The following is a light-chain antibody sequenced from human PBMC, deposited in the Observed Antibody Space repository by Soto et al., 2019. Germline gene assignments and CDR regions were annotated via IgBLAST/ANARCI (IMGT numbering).Light chain of an antibody. CDR3: QQCDSYPLT. CDR1: HSIGRG. V-gene: IGKV1-5*03. CDR2: KAS. J-gene: IGKJ1*01. Sequence: DIQMTQSPYTLSASVWDRVSIICRDSHSIGRGLAWFQQKPGKAPKFLIYKASNLESGVPSRFSGSGSGTEFTLTISSLQPDDFATYYCQQCDSYPLTFGQGTKVDIK.